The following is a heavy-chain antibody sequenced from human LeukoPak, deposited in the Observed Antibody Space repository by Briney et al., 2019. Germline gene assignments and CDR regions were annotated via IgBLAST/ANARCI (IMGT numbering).Heavy chain of an antibody. CDR3: ARDVAAAGKWCYFDY. D-gene: IGHD6-13*01. V-gene: IGHV3-7*01. Sequence: GGSLRLSCAASGFTFSCYWMSWVRQAPGKGLEWVANIKQDGSEKYYVDSVKGRFTISRDNAKNSLYLQMNSLRAEDTAVYYCARDVAAAGKWCYFDYWGQGTLVTVSS. CDR1: GFTFSCYW. J-gene: IGHJ4*02. CDR2: IKQDGSEK.